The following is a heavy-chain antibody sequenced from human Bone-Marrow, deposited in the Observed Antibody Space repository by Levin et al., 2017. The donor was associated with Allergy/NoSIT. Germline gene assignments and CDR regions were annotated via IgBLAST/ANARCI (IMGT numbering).Heavy chain of an antibody. CDR1: GGSITNYW. V-gene: IGHV4-59*12. CDR3: ARWHSSGRHHYDY. J-gene: IGHJ4*02. CDR2: VGYSGDT. Sequence: GSLRLSCTVSGGSITNYWWNWIRQSPGKGLEWIGYVGYSGDTKYNPSLKSRVTVSVETTNNQCSLNLKSVTAADTAVYFCARWHSSGRHHYDYWGQGILVTVSS. D-gene: IGHD6-19*01.